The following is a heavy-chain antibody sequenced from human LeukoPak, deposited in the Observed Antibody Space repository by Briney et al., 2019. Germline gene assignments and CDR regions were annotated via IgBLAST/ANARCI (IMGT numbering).Heavy chain of an antibody. CDR3: ARFSRGNPDY. CDR2: IYSGGST. Sequence: GVSLRLSCAASGFTVSSNYMSWVRQAPGKGLEWVSVIYSGGSTYYADSVKGRFTISRDNSKNTLYLQMNSLRAEDTAVYYCARFSRGNPDYWGQGTLVTVSS. CDR1: GFTVSSNY. V-gene: IGHV3-66*01. J-gene: IGHJ4*02. D-gene: IGHD2/OR15-2a*01.